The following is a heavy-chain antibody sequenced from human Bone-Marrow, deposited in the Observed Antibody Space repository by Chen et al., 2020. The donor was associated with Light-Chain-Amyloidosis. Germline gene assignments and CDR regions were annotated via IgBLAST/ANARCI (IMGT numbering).Heavy chain of an antibody. CDR2: IRQSGTEK. CDR3: AWSPTGASQAFDI. D-gene: IGHD4-17*01. V-gene: IGHV3-7*01. J-gene: IGHJ3*02. Sequence: EVQLVESGGGLVQPGGSLRLSCVASGFTFSNYWMNWVRQAPGAGLEWVANIRQSGTEKNYVDSVEDRFTISRDNAKNSMYLQINSLRVDDTAVYYCAWSPTGASQAFDIWGQGTTVIVS. CDR1: GFTFSNYW.